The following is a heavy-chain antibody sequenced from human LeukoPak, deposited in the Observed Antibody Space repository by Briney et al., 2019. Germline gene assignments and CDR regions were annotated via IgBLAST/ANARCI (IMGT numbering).Heavy chain of an antibody. Sequence: GGSLRLSCAASGFTFSNYWMSWVRRAPGKGPDWVANIKQDGSGKFYVDSVKGRFTISRDNAKNSLYLQMNGLRAEDTALYYCVRGLLSVPGLDFWGQGTLVTVSS. CDR3: VRGLLSVPGLDF. V-gene: IGHV3-7*03. D-gene: IGHD2-2*01. CDR2: IKQDGSGK. CDR1: GFTFSNYW. J-gene: IGHJ4*02.